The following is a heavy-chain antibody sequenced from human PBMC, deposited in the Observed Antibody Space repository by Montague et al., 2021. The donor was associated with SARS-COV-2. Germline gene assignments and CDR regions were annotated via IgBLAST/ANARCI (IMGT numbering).Heavy chain of an antibody. Sequence: FWSLSCAASGFPFSPFWMTWVRQVPGKGLEWVANIKQDGSEKYYVDSVKGRFTISRDNAKNSLYLQLDSLRAEDTAVYYCARGYDSSGYQYWGQGTLVTVSS. V-gene: IGHV3-7*05. CDR3: ARGYDSSGYQY. CDR1: GFPFSPFW. D-gene: IGHD3-22*01. CDR2: IKQDGSEK. J-gene: IGHJ4*02.